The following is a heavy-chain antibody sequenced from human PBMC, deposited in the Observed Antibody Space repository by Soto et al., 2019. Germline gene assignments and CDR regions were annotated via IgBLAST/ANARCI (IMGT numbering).Heavy chain of an antibody. D-gene: IGHD6-19*01. J-gene: IGHJ1*01. CDR1: GFTFTHR. CDR3: ARSNLAVAGLAEYFQH. V-gene: IGHV3-21*04. Sequence: GGSLRLSCEASGFTFTHRMSWVRQAPGKGLEWVSSISYSSNFKHFADSVQGRFTISRDNTLRSVYLQMDSLRSEDTAVYYCARSNLAVAGLAEYFQHWGQGTLVTVSS. CDR2: ISYSSNFK.